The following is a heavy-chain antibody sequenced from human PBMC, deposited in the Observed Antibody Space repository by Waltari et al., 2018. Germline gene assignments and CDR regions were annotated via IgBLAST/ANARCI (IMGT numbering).Heavy chain of an antibody. Sequence: QAQLVQSGAEVKKPGASVKVSCKASGYSFTGYYIHWVRQAPGQGLEWMGWIHPKTGGTKFARRVQGRVTLTSDTSVNTVYMELTTLTSDDTAVFYCARVAESGYSSRWYDVWGQGTQVIVSS. CDR3: ARVAESGYSSRWYDV. D-gene: IGHD6-13*01. J-gene: IGHJ4*02. V-gene: IGHV1-2*02. CDR2: IHPKTGGT. CDR1: GYSFTGYY.